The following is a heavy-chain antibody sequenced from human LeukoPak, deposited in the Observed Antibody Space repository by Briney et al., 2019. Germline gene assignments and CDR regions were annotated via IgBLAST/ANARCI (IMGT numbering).Heavy chain of an antibody. J-gene: IGHJ4*02. Sequence: SETLSLTCAVSGGSISSGGYSWSWIRQPPGKGLEWIGYIYHSGSTYYNPSLKSRVTISVDRSKNQFSLKLSSVTAADTAVYYCASSYSSSSLDYWGQGTLATVSS. CDR1: GGSISSGGYS. V-gene: IGHV4-30-2*01. D-gene: IGHD6-6*01. CDR2: IYHSGST. CDR3: ASSYSSSSLDY.